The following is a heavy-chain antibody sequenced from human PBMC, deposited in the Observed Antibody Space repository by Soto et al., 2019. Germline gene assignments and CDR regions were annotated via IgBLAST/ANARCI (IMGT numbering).Heavy chain of an antibody. V-gene: IGHV1-46*01. CDR3: ARGAFSRWFDP. J-gene: IGHJ5*02. CDR2: MNPGGGST. CDR1: GYTFTSYY. D-gene: IGHD3-3*02. Sequence: ASVKVSCKASGYTFTSYYMHWVRQAPGQGLEWMGIMNPGGGSTSYAQKFQGRVTMTRNTSTSTVYMELSSLRSEDTAVYYCARGAFSRWFDPWGQGTLVTVSS.